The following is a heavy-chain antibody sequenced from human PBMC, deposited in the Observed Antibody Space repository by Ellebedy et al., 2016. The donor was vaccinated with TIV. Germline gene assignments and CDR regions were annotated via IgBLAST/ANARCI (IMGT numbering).Heavy chain of an antibody. CDR2: IKEDGSEA. Sequence: PGGSLRLSCAASGFTFSGYWMSRVRQAPGKGLEWVANIKEDGSEAYYVDSVKGRFTISRDNSRNTVYLQMNSLRAEDTAIYFCARDPVGVGPAFDVWGQGTMVTVSS. J-gene: IGHJ3*01. CDR1: GFTFSGYW. CDR3: ARDPVGVGPAFDV. D-gene: IGHD4-23*01. V-gene: IGHV3-7*03.